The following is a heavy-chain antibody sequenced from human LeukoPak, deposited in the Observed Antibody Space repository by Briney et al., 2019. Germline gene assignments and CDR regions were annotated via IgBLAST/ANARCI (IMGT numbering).Heavy chain of an antibody. Sequence: AASVKVSCKASGYTFTSYAMNWVRQAPGQGLEWMGWINTNTGNPTYAQGFTGRFVFSLDTSVSTAYLQISSLKAEDTAVYYCARSDNYYDSSGYDYWGQGTLVTVSS. CDR2: INTNTGNP. J-gene: IGHJ4*02. D-gene: IGHD3-22*01. V-gene: IGHV7-4-1*02. CDR1: GYTFTSYA. CDR3: ARSDNYYDSSGYDY.